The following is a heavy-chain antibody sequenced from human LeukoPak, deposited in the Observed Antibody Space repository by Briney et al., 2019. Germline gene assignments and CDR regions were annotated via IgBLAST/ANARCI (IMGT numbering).Heavy chain of an antibody. CDR1: GFTFSSYW. Sequence: GGSLRLSCAASGFTFSSYWMHWVRQAPGKGLVWVSRINSDGSSTSYADSVKGRFTISRDNAKNTLYLQMNSLRAEDTAVYYCARESVRDHYGMDVWGQGTTVTVSS. J-gene: IGHJ6*02. CDR2: INSDGSST. CDR3: ARESVRDHYGMDV. V-gene: IGHV3-74*01.